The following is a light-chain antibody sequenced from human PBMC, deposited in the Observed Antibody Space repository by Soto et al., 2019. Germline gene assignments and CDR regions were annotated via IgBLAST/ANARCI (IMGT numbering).Light chain of an antibody. J-gene: IGKJ4*01. CDR3: QQSYSAPLT. CDR2: DAS. V-gene: IGKV1-39*01. Sequence: DIQMTQSPSSLSSSVGERVTITCRAGDRISNYLNWYQQKPGKAPQLLIYDASTLQSGVPSRFSGSGIGTYFTRSISSLQPDDFATYYCQQSYSAPLTFGGGTKIEIK. CDR1: DRISNY.